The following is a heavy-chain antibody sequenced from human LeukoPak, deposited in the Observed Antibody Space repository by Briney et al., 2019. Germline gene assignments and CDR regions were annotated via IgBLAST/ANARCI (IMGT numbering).Heavy chain of an antibody. Sequence: PGRSLRLSCAASGFTFSSYGMHWVRQAPGKGLEWVAVISYDGSNKYYADSVKGRFTISRDNSKNTLYLQMNSLRAEDTAVYYCAKGLGGNVGVLDYWGQGTLVTVSS. CDR2: ISYDGSNK. D-gene: IGHD4-23*01. V-gene: IGHV3-30*18. J-gene: IGHJ4*02. CDR1: GFTFSSYG. CDR3: AKGLGGNVGVLDY.